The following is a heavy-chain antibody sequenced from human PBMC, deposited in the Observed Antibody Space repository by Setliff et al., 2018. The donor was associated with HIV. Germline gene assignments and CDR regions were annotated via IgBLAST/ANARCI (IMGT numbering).Heavy chain of an antibody. CDR3: ARLAGQRTIAAADYFFDF. CDR1: GYSISSGYY. V-gene: IGHV4-38-2*01. D-gene: IGHD6-13*01. J-gene: IGHJ4*02. CDR2: IYHSGSS. Sequence: PSETLSLTCAVSGYSISSGYYWGWIRQPPGKGLEWIGSIYHSGSSYYSPSLKSRVTLFLDTSKNQLSLTLNSLTAADTAVYYCARLAGQRTIAAADYFFDFWGQGALVTVSS.